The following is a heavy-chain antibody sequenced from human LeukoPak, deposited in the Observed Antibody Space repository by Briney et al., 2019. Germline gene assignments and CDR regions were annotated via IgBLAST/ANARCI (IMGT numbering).Heavy chain of an antibody. CDR1: GFTFSDHY. V-gene: IGHV3-72*01. Sequence: GRSLRLSCAASGFTFSDHYMDWVRQAPGRGLEWVGRTRDKANSYTTEYGASVKGRFTISRDDSKNSLYLQMNSLKTEDTAVYFCARVRAVAGHYNLDYWGQGTLVTVSS. J-gene: IGHJ4*02. CDR3: ARVRAVAGHYNLDY. D-gene: IGHD6-19*01. CDR2: TRDKANSYTT.